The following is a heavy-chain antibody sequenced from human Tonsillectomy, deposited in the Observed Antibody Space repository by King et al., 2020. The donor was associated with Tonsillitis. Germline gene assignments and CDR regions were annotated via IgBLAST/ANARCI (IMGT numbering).Heavy chain of an antibody. CDR1: GYTFTGYY. CDR3: ARGSSTMVRGIMLPADF. J-gene: IGHJ4*02. Sequence: QLVQSGAEVKKPGASVKVSCKASGYTFTGYYMHWVRQAPGQGLEWMGWINPYSGGTNYAQKFQGRVSMTRDTSISTGYMELSSLRSHDTAVYYCARGSSTMVRGIMLPADFWGQGNLVTVSS. D-gene: IGHD3-10*01. V-gene: IGHV1-2*02. CDR2: INPYSGGT.